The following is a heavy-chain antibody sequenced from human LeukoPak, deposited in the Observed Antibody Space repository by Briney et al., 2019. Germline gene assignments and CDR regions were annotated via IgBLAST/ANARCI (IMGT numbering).Heavy chain of an antibody. CDR1: GFTFNTHW. J-gene: IGHJ4*02. CDR3: ARSGGGYFDY. CDR2: IKQDGSEK. V-gene: IGHV3-7*01. Sequence: GGSLRLSCVASGFTFNTHWVSWVRQAPGKGLEWVANIKQDGSEKYYVDSVKGRFTISRDNAKNSLYLQMNSLRAEDTAVYYCARSGGGYFDYWGQGTLVTVSS.